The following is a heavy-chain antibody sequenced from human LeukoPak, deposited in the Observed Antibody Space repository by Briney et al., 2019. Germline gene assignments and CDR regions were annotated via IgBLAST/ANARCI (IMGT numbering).Heavy chain of an antibody. J-gene: IGHJ4*02. V-gene: IGHV1-2*06. CDR1: GYTFTGYY. Sequence: ASVKVSCKASGYTFTGYYLHWVRQAPGQGLEWMGRITPNSGVTNYAQKFQGRVTMTRDTSISTAYMELSRLRSDDTAVYYCAREGDYGDYPIDYWGQGTLVTVSS. D-gene: IGHD4-17*01. CDR3: AREGDYGDYPIDY. CDR2: ITPNSGVT.